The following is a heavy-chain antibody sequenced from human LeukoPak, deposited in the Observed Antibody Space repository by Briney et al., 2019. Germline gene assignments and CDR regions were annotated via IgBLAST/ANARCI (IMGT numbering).Heavy chain of an antibody. CDR3: ARGPSFPLYYFTS. V-gene: IGHV4-30-2*01. J-gene: IGHJ4*02. CDR1: GDSIRSGSYS. Sequence: PSETLSLTCTISGDSIRSGSYSTWIRQTPGRGLEWIASIYHTGNILSNPSLRSRVTMSQDKSNIQFSLKLASVTDADTGFYYCARGPSFPLYYFTSWGQGTLVTVSS. CDR2: IYHTGNI. D-gene: IGHD2-21*01.